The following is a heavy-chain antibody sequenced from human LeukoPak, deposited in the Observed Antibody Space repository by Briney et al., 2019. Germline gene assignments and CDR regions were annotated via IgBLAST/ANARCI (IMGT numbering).Heavy chain of an antibody. D-gene: IGHD2-2*01. CDR2: ISGSGGST. CDR1: EFDFSNFN. J-gene: IGHJ6*02. Sequence: GGSLRLSCVGSEFDFSNFNMIWVRQAPGKGLEWVSAISGSGGSTYYADSVKGRFTISRDNSKNTLYLQMNSLRAEDTAVYYCAKDIVRYCSSTSCYVGYYYYGMDVWGQGTTVTVSS. V-gene: IGHV3-23*01. CDR3: AKDIVRYCSSTSCYVGYYYYGMDV.